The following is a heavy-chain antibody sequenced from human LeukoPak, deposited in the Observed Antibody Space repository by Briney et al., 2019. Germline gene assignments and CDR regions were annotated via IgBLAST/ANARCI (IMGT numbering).Heavy chain of an antibody. CDR2: MYYSGST. CDR3: ALRGDYCSSTSCYEYYFDY. CDR1: GGSISSNSYY. D-gene: IGHD2-2*01. V-gene: IGHV4-39*01. Sequence: SETLSLTCTVSGGSISSNSYYWGWIRQPPGKGLEWIGTMYYSGSTYYNPSLKSRVTIPVDTSKNQFSLKLSSVTAADTAVYYCALRGDYCSSTSCYEYYFDYWGQGTLVTVSS. J-gene: IGHJ4*02.